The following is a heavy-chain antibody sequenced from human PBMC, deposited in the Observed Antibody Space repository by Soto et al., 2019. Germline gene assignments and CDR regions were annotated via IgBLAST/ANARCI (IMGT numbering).Heavy chain of an antibody. J-gene: IGHJ4*02. CDR2: ISSSGSTI. D-gene: IGHD3-22*01. Sequence: PGGSLRLFCAASGFTFGSYAMNWVRQAPGKGLEWVSYISSSGSTIYYADSVKGRFTISRDNAKNSLYLQMNSLRAEDTAVYYCARAGRNYYDSSGLLHFDYWGQGTLVTVSS. CDR1: GFTFGSYA. CDR3: ARAGRNYYDSSGLLHFDY. V-gene: IGHV3-48*03.